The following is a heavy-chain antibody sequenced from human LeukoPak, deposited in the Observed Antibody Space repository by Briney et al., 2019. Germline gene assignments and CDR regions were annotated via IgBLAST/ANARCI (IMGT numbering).Heavy chain of an antibody. CDR2: ISSSGSTI. CDR3: ARGLAPYPAVSDWFDP. V-gene: IGHV3-11*04. CDR1: GFTFSDYY. D-gene: IGHD2-2*01. J-gene: IGHJ5*02. Sequence: KPGGSLRLSCAASGFTFSDYYMSWIRQAPGKGLEWVSYISSSGSTIYYADSVKGRFTISRDNSKNTLYLQMNSLRAEDTAVYYCARGLAPYPAVSDWFDPWGQGTLVTVSS.